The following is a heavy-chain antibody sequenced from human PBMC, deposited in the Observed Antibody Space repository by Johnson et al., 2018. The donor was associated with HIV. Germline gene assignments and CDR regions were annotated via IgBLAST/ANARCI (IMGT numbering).Heavy chain of an antibody. J-gene: IGHJ3*02. CDR1: GFTFSDYY. V-gene: IGHV3-11*01. D-gene: IGHD3-22*01. Sequence: QVQLVESGGGLVKPGGSLRLSCAASGFTFSDYYMSWIRQAPGKGLEWVSYISSSGSTIYYADSVKGRFTISRDNAKKSLFLEMNSLRAEDTAFYYCARATFYYDLSGYLTRPRAFDMWGQGTMVTVSS. CDR2: ISSSGSTI. CDR3: ARATFYYDLSGYLTRPRAFDM.